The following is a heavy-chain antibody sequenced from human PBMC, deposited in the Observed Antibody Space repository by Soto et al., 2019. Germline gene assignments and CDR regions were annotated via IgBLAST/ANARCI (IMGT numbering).Heavy chain of an antibody. Sequence: PSETLSLTCSVSDDSINSVKYYWGWIRQPPGKGLEWIGSIYYRGNAYYNPSLQTRVTISLDKSKSQFSLKLNSVTAADTAVYYCARHQTSIRYDFDYWGQGTLVTVSS. CDR2: IYYRGNA. J-gene: IGHJ4*02. D-gene: IGHD4-17*01. CDR1: DDSINSVKYY. V-gene: IGHV4-39*01. CDR3: ARHQTSIRYDFDY.